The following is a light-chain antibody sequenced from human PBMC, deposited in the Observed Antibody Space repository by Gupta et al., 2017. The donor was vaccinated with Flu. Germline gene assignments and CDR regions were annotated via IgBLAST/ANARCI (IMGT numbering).Light chain of an antibody. J-gene: IGKJ1*01. CDR3: QQRSNWPRT. CDR1: QSVSSY. CDR2: DAS. V-gene: IGKV3-11*01. Sequence: PAPLSLPPGERATLSCRASQSVSSYLAWYQQKPGKAPRLLIYDASNRATGIPARFSGSGSGTDFTLTISSLEPEDFAVYYCQQRSNWPRTFGQGTKVEIK.